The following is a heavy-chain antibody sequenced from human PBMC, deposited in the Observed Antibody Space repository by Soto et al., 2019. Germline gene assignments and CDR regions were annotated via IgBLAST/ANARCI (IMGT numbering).Heavy chain of an antibody. D-gene: IGHD5-18*01. CDR2: IYYSGST. Sequence: SETLSLTCTVSGGSISSGGYYWSWIRQHPGKGLEWIGYIYYSGSTYYNPSLKSRVTISVDTSKNQFSLKLSSVTAADTAVYYCARERGYSYGSFRVNWGQGTLVTVSS. V-gene: IGHV4-31*03. J-gene: IGHJ4*02. CDR3: ARERGYSYGSFRVN. CDR1: GGSISSGGYY.